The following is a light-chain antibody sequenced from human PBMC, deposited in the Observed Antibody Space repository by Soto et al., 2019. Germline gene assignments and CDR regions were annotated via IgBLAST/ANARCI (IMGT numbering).Light chain of an antibody. CDR2: EVY. Sequence: QSALTQPPSASGSPGQSVTISCTGTRDDVGGYNYVSWFQHHPGKAPKLMIYEVYKRPSGVPARFSGSKSGNTASLTVSGLQAGDGAIYYCSSYVTPNVVVFGGGTKLTVL. CDR1: RDDVGGYNY. V-gene: IGLV2-8*01. CDR3: SSYVTPNVVV. J-gene: IGLJ2*01.